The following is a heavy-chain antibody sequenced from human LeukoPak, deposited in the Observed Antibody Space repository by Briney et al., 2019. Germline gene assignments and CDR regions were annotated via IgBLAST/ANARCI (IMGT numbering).Heavy chain of an antibody. CDR3: ARESWNGYGSGSLGAFDI. Sequence: SGTLSLTCAISGGSISSSNWWSWVRQPPGKGLEWIGEIYHSGSTNYNPSLKSRVTIPVDKSKNQFSLKLSSVTAADTAVYYCARESWNGYGSGSLGAFDIWGQGTMVTVSS. V-gene: IGHV4-4*02. CDR2: IYHSGST. J-gene: IGHJ3*02. CDR1: GGSISSSNW. D-gene: IGHD3-10*01.